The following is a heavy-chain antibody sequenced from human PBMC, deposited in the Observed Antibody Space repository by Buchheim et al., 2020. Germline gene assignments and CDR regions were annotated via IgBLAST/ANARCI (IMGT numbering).Heavy chain of an antibody. CDR1: GGSISSYY. Sequence: QVQLQESGPGLVKPSETLSLTCTVSGGSISSYYWSWIRQPPGKGLEWIGYIYYRGSTNYNPSLKSRVTISVDTSKNQFSLKLSSVTAADTAMYYCARVVVAATRLRFDPWGQGTL. D-gene: IGHD2-15*01. CDR2: IYYRGST. CDR3: ARVVVAATRLRFDP. V-gene: IGHV4-59*08. J-gene: IGHJ5*02.